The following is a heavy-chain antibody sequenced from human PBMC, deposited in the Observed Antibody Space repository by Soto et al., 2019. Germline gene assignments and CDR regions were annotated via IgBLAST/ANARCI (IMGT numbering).Heavy chain of an antibody. CDR2: ISWNSGSI. CDR3: AKGCTDLEWLLCAFDI. CDR1: GFTFGDYA. Sequence: GGSLKLSCAASGFTFGDYAMHWARQAPGKGLEWVSGISWNSGSIGYADSVKGRFTISRDNAKNSLYLQMNSLRAEDTALYYCAKGCTDLEWLLCAFDIWGQGTMVTVSS. D-gene: IGHD3-3*01. V-gene: IGHV3-9*01. J-gene: IGHJ3*02.